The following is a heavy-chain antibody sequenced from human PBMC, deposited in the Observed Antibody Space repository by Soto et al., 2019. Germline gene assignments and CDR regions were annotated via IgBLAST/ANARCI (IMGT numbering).Heavy chain of an antibody. CDR2: ISDSGNII. Sequence: KAGGSLRLSCAASGFTFSDNYMTWIRQAPGRGLEWVAYISDSGNIIYYADSVQGRFTVSRDNAKNSLYLQMNSLSAEDTAVYYCARRTRGAGRFDPWGQGTLVTVSS. CDR3: ARRTRGAGRFDP. V-gene: IGHV3-11*01. D-gene: IGHD6-19*01. CDR1: GFTFSDNY. J-gene: IGHJ5*02.